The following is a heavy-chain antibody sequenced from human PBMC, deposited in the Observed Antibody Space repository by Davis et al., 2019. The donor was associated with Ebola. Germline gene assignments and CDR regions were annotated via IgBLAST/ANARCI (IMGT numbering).Heavy chain of an antibody. V-gene: IGHV4-59*01. CDR1: GGSISSYY. J-gene: IGHJ6*03. D-gene: IGHD3-3*01. CDR2: IYYSGST. CDR3: ASATKARDYDFWSGSYYYYYYMDV. Sequence: PSETLSLTCTVSGGSISSYYWSWIRQPPGKGLEWIGYIYYSGSTNYNPSLKSRVTISVDTSKNQFSLKLSSVTAADTAVYYCASATKARDYDFWSGSYYYYYYMDVWGKGTTVTVSS.